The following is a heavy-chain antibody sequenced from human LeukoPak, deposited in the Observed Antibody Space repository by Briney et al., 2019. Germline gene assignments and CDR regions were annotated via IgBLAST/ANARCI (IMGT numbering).Heavy chain of an antibody. D-gene: IGHD5-18*01. CDR2: IYHSGST. V-gene: IGHV4-38-2*02. Sequence: SQTLSLTCTVSGYSISSGYYWGWIRQPPGKGLAWIGSIYHSGSTYYNPSLKSRVTISVDTSKNQFSLKLSSVTAADTAVYYCARVFGYSYGFDYWGQGTLLTVSS. J-gene: IGHJ4*02. CDR3: ARVFGYSYGFDY. CDR1: GYSISSGYY.